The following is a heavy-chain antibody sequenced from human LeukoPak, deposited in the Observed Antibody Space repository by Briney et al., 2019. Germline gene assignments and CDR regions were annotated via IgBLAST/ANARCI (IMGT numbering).Heavy chain of an antibody. V-gene: IGHV3-48*01. Sequence: QPGGSLRLSCAASGFTFSSYSMTWVRQAPGKGLEWVSYISSSSSTIYYADSVKGRFTISRDNAKNSLYLQMNSLRAEDTAVYYCAREGYYDRSLYWGQGTLVTVSS. D-gene: IGHD3-22*01. CDR3: AREGYYDRSLY. CDR2: ISSSSSTI. CDR1: GFTFSSYS. J-gene: IGHJ4*02.